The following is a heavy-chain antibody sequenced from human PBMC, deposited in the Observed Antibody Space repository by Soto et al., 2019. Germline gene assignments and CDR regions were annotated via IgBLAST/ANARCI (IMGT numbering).Heavy chain of an antibody. CDR3: ARVGNWNDGLGS. Sequence: SETLSLTCTVSGGSISSGGYTWSWIRQPPGKGLEWIGYIYHSGSPYYNPSLKSRVTISVDRSKNQFSLKLSSVTAADTAVYYCARVGNWNDGLGSWGQGALVTVSS. D-gene: IGHD1-1*01. CDR1: GGSISSGGYT. CDR2: IYHSGSP. V-gene: IGHV4-30-2*01. J-gene: IGHJ5*01.